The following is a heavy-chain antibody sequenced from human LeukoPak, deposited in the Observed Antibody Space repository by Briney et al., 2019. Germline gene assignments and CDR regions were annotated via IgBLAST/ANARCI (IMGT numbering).Heavy chain of an antibody. Sequence: PGGSLRLSCAASGFTINTNYMNWVRQAPGRGLEWLSVIYPGGVTKYAESVKGRFTVSRDIAKNTVYLEMNDLRAEDTALYYCARDEPDYNSIGFDYWGQGTLVTVSS. CDR1: GFTINTNY. CDR3: ARDEPDYNSIGFDY. D-gene: IGHD1-1*01. J-gene: IGHJ4*02. V-gene: IGHV3-53*01. CDR2: IYPGGVT.